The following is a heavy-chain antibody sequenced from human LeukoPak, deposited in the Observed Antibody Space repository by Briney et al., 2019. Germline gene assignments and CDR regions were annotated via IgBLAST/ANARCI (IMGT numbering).Heavy chain of an antibody. CDR1: GNYW. V-gene: IGHV3-74*01. CDR2: INSDGSWT. J-gene: IGHJ4*02. D-gene: IGHD2/OR15-2a*01. Sequence: GGSLRLSCAASGNYWMHWVRQAPGKGLVWVSHINSDGSWTSHADSVKGRFTISKDNAKNTVYLQMNSLRAEDTAVYYCVSFYEAYWGRGTLVTVSS. CDR3: VSFYEAY.